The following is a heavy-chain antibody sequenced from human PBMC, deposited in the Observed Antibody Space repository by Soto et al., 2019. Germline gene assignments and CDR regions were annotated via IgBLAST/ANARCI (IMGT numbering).Heavy chain of an antibody. V-gene: IGHV4-59*01. Sequence: SETLSLTCTVSGGSMRNYFWTWIRQPPVKVLEWIGYIYYSGTTSFFPSYNPSLRSRVTISEDTSKNQFSLKLLSVTTADTAVYFCAAGEASSRNLAPYYLDFWGQGTLVTVSS. J-gene: IGHJ4*02. CDR1: GGSMRNYF. D-gene: IGHD6-13*01. CDR3: AAGEASSRNLAPYYLDF. CDR2: IYYSGTT.